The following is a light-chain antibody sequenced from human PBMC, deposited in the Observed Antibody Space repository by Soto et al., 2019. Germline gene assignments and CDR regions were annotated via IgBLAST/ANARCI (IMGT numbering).Light chain of an antibody. CDR1: SSDVGSYNG. Sequence: QSALTQPPSVSGSHGQSVTISCTGTSSDVGSYNGVSWYQQPPGTAPKLIIYEVSNRPSGVPDRFSGSKSGNTASLTISGLQAEDEADYYCCSYTLSSTYVFGTGTKVTVL. CDR3: CSYTLSSTYV. V-gene: IGLV2-18*02. J-gene: IGLJ1*01. CDR2: EVS.